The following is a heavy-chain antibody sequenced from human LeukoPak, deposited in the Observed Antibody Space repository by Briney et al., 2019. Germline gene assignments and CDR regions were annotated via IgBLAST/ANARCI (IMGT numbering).Heavy chain of an antibody. Sequence: PGRSLRLSCVASGFTFAHYGMHWVRQAPGKGLEWVAVIWHDGSSQYYADSVKGRFTISRDNSMNTLSLQMNSLRAEDTAVYSCAKDAQRGFDYSNSLESWGQGTLVTVSS. J-gene: IGHJ5*01. V-gene: IGHV3-33*06. CDR1: GFTFAHYG. CDR2: IWHDGSSQ. CDR3: AKDAQRGFDYSNSLES. D-gene: IGHD4-11*01.